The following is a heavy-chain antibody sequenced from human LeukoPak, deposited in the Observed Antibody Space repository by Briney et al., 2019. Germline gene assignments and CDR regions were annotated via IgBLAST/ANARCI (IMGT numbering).Heavy chain of an antibody. J-gene: IGHJ4*02. CDR1: GYTFTGYY. CDR3: ARAGDILTGYYSPFDY. CDR2: INPNSGGT. D-gene: IGHD3-9*01. V-gene: IGHV1-2*02. Sequence: ASVKVSCKASGYTFTGYYMHWVRQAPGQGLEWMGWINPNSGGTNYAQKFQGRVTMNRDTSISTAYMELSRLRSDDTAVYYCARAGDILTGYYSPFDYWGQGTLVTVSS.